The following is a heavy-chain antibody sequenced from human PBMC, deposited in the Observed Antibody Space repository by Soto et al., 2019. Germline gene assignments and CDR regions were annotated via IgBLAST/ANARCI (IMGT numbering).Heavy chain of an antibody. CDR1: GFTFSSYW. V-gene: IGHV3-7*05. CDR2: IKQDGSET. Sequence: GGSLRLSCAASGFTFSSYWMSWVRQAPGKGLEWMANIKQDGSETYYVDSVKGRFTISRDNSKNSLYLQMNSLRAEDTAVYYCVIDRAPHSSSAWSYWGQGTLVTVSS. CDR3: VIDRAPHSSSAWSY. J-gene: IGHJ4*02. D-gene: IGHD6-19*01.